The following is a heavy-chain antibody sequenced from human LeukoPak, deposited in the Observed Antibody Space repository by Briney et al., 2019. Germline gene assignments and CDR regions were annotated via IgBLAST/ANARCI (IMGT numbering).Heavy chain of an antibody. J-gene: IGHJ4*02. V-gene: IGHV3-23*01. Sequence: GGSLRLSCAVSGLSFSNYDMSWVRQAPGKGLEWVAAIRGSDSSTEYAGSVKGRFTISRDNSRNTLFLQMNNLRAEDTAIYYCVMMRTGWPISSFDYWGQGTLVTVSS. CDR3: VMMRTGWPISSFDY. D-gene: IGHD3/OR15-3a*01. CDR1: GLSFSNYD. CDR2: IRGSDSST.